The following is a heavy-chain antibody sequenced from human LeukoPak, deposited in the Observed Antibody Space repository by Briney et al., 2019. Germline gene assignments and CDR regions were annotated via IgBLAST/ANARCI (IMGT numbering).Heavy chain of an antibody. Sequence: GGSLRLSCAASGFTFDDYAMHWVRQAPGKGLEWVSGISWNSGSIGYADSVKGRFTISRDNAKNSLYLQMNSLRAEDTAVYYCARDPPTSYYDFWSGYWAWGQGTLVTVSS. CDR1: GFTFDDYA. V-gene: IGHV3-9*01. CDR3: ARDPPTSYYDFWSGYWA. D-gene: IGHD3-3*01. J-gene: IGHJ5*02. CDR2: ISWNSGSI.